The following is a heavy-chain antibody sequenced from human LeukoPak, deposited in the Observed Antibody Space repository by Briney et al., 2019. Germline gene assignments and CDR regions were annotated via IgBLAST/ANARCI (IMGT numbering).Heavy chain of an antibody. D-gene: IGHD3-22*01. Sequence: ASVKVSCKASGGTFISYAISWVRQAPGQGLEWMGWMSAYNGKTNYAQKFQGRVTMNRDTSISTAYMELSRLRSDDTAVYYCARVGNLHDSSGYYYPVDYWGQGTLVTVSS. V-gene: IGHV1-18*01. CDR3: ARVGNLHDSSGYYYPVDY. CDR1: GGTFISYA. J-gene: IGHJ4*02. CDR2: MSAYNGKT.